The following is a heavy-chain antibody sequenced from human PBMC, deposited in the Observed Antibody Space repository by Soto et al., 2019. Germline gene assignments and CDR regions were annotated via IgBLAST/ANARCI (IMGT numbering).Heavy chain of an antibody. D-gene: IGHD1-1*01. CDR2: IYATGTT. Sequence: PSETLSLTCTVSGASISGFYWSWIRKSAGKGLEWIGRIYATGTTDHNPSLKSRVMMSVDTSKKQFSLKLRSVTAADTAVYYCVRDGTKTLRDWFDPWGQG. CDR1: GASISGFY. V-gene: IGHV4-4*07. CDR3: VRDGTKTLRDWFDP. J-gene: IGHJ5*02.